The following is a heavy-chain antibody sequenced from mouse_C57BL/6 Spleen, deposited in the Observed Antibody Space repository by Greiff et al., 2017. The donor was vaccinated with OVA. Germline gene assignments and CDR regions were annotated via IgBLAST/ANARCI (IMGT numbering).Heavy chain of an antibody. J-gene: IGHJ4*01. CDR2: ISNLAYSI. CDR1: GFTFSDYG. CDR3: ARSAPYYAMDY. V-gene: IGHV5-15*01. Sequence: EVKLMESGGGLVQPGGSLKLSCAASGFTFSDYGMAWVRQAPRKGPEWVAFISNLAYSIYYADTVTGRFTISRENAKNTLYLEMSSLRSEDTAMYYCARSAPYYAMDYWGQGTSVTVSS.